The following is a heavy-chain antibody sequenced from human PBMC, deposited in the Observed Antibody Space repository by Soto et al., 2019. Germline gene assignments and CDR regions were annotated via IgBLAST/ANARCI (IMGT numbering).Heavy chain of an antibody. CDR1: GGSFNNFY. V-gene: IGHV4-34*02. D-gene: IGHD4-17*01. CDR2: ISHSGSA. CDR3: ARYGRVDEYGCWFGL. Sequence: QVQLQQWGAGLLKPLETLSLTCAVYGGSFNNFYWSWIRQHPGKGLEWIGEISHSGSAQYNPSLKSRVTISLDTSRKKCSLRLNSVTAANTAIYYCARYGRVDEYGCWFGLWGQGTLVTVS. J-gene: IGHJ5*02.